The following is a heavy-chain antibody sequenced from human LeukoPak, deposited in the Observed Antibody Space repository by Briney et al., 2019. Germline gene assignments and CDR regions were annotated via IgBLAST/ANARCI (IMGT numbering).Heavy chain of an antibody. CDR2: IRYDGSNK. Sequence: GGSLRLSRAASGFTFSSYGMHWVRQAPGKGLEWVAFIRYDGSNKYYADSVKGRFTISRDNSKNTLYLQMNSLRAEDTAVYYCAKESPGRFLVNYYYMDVWGKGTTVTVSS. J-gene: IGHJ6*03. CDR1: GFTFSSYG. V-gene: IGHV3-30*02. D-gene: IGHD3-3*01. CDR3: AKESPGRFLVNYYYMDV.